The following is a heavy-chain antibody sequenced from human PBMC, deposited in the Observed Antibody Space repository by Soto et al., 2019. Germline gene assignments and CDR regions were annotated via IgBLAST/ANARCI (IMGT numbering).Heavy chain of an antibody. J-gene: IGHJ4*02. V-gene: IGHV4-34*01. D-gene: IGHD6-19*01. CDR3: ARTGAGRSSGG. CDR2: INHSGRT. CDR1: GGSFSGYY. Sequence: QVQLQQWGAGLLKPSETLSLTCAVYGGSFSGYYWSWIRQPPGKGLEWIGEINHSGRTNYNPSLKSRVTISVDTSKNQCSLQLSSVTAEGRAVYYCARTGAGRSSGGWGQGTLVTVSS.